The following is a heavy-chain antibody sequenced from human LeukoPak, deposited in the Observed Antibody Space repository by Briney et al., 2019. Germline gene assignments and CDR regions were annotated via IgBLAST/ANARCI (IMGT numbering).Heavy chain of an antibody. D-gene: IGHD6-13*01. CDR2: ISDSGGST. Sequence: GGSLRLSCAASGFTFSSYAMSWVRQAPGKGLEWVAGISDSGGSTYYTDSVKGRFTISRDNSKNTLYLEMNSLRAEDTAVYYCAKVGVAAGSPYFDYWGQGTLVTVSS. CDR1: GFTFSSYA. CDR3: AKVGVAAGSPYFDY. J-gene: IGHJ4*02. V-gene: IGHV3-23*01.